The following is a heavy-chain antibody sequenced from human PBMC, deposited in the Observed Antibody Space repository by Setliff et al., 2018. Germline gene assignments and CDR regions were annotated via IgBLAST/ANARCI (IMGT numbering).Heavy chain of an antibody. J-gene: IGHJ3*02. CDR3: ARDIGTYLPAGAFDI. CDR1: GGSISSYY. CDR2: IYYTGNT. V-gene: IGHV4-59*01. D-gene: IGHD1-26*01. Sequence: SETLSLTCTVSGGSISSYYWSWIRQPPGKGLEWIGHIYYTGNTDYNPSLKSRVTISIDTSKNQFSLRLNSVTAADTAVYYCARDIGTYLPAGAFDIWGQGTMVTVSS.